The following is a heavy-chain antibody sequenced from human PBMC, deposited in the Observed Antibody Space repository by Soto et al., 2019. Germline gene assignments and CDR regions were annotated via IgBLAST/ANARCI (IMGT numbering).Heavy chain of an antibody. J-gene: IGHJ6*02. CDR1: GYTFTSYG. V-gene: IGHV1-18*04. D-gene: IGHD2-2*01. CDR3: ARAACSSTSCYNYYAYGMDV. CDR2: IHAGNGNT. Sequence: ASVKVSCKASGYTFTSYGISWVRQAPGQGLEWMGWIHAGNGNTEHSQKFQGRVTITRDTSASTAYLELGSLRSEDTAVYHCARAACSSTSCYNYYAYGMDVWGQGTAVTVSS.